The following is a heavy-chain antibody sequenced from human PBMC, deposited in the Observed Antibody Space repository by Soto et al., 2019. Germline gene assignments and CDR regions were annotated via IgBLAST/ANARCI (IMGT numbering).Heavy chain of an antibody. V-gene: IGHV3-23*01. J-gene: IGHJ6*02. CDR3: AKEGAQWATRFGGYYYGMDV. D-gene: IGHD3-10*01. Sequence: EVQLLESGGGLVQPGGSLRLSCAASGFTFSSYAMSWVRQAPGKGLEWVSAISGSGGSTYYADSVKGRFTISRDNSKNTLYLQMNSLRAEDTAVYYCAKEGAQWATRFGGYYYGMDVWGQGTTVTVSS. CDR2: ISGSGGST. CDR1: GFTFSSYA.